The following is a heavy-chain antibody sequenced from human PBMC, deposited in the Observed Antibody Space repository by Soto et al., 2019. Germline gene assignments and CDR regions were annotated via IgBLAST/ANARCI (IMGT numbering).Heavy chain of an antibody. CDR2: TYYRSKWYN. Sequence: PSQTLSLTCATSGDSVSSNSAAWNWIRQSPSRGLEWLGRTYYRSKWYNDYAVSVKSRITINPDTSKNQFSLQLNSVTPEDTAVYYCARAGSSSSGDYYYYYGMDVWGQGTTGTVSS. D-gene: IGHD6-6*01. J-gene: IGHJ6*02. CDR1: GDSVSSNSAA. V-gene: IGHV6-1*01. CDR3: ARAGSSSSGDYYYYYGMDV.